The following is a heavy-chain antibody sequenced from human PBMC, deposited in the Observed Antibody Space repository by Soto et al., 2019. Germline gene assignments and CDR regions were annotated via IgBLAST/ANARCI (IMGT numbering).Heavy chain of an antibody. CDR2: IYSSGST. Sequence: EVQLVESGGGLIQPGGSLRLSCAASGFTFSSNDMNWVRQAPGKGLEWVSLIYSSGSTSYADSVKGRFTISRDNSKNTLYLQMSSLGAEDTAVYYCATRPLLPGAPWSQGTMVTVSS. CDR3: ATRPLLPGAP. CDR1: GFTFSSND. J-gene: IGHJ3*01. V-gene: IGHV3-53*01. D-gene: IGHD3-22*01.